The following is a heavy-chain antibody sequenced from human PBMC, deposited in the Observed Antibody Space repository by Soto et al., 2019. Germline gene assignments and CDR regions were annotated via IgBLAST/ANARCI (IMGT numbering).Heavy chain of an antibody. Sequence: SLRLCCGASVWTFHSYSMNSFRQARGKGLEWVSSISSSSSYIYYAYSVKGRFTISRDNAKNSLYLQMNILRAEDTAVYYCARPVREQLDLIYGMDVWGQGTTVTVSS. V-gene: IGHV3-21*01. D-gene: IGHD6-6*01. CDR1: VWTFHSYS. CDR3: ARPVREQLDLIYGMDV. CDR2: ISSSSSYI. J-gene: IGHJ6*02.